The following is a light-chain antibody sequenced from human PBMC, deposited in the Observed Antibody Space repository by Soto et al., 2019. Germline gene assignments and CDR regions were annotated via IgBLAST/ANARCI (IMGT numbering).Light chain of an antibody. Sequence: EIVLTQSPGTLSLSPGERATLSCRAIQCVNSNYLARYQQKSGQAPRLLIYGASSRATGIPDRFSGIGSGTDFTLTISRLEPEDFAVYYCQQYGSSRWTFGQGTKVDIK. J-gene: IGKJ1*01. CDR2: GAS. CDR1: QCVNSNY. V-gene: IGKV3-20*01. CDR3: QQYGSSRWT.